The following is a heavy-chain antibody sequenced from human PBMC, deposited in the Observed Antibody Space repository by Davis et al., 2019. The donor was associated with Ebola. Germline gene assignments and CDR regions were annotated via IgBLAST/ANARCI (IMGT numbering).Heavy chain of an antibody. D-gene: IGHD2-2*01. Sequence: MPGGSLRLSCTVSDGSIRSNSHYWGWIRQSPGTGLEWIGSVFHSGNTFYHPSLKSRLTISVDTSANRFSLEVRSVTAADTAVYYCARGSRVVVVPATYYYGMDVWGQGTTVTVSS. CDR1: DGSIRSNSHY. J-gene: IGHJ6*02. CDR3: ARGSRVVVVPATYYYGMDV. CDR2: VFHSGNT. V-gene: IGHV4-39*02.